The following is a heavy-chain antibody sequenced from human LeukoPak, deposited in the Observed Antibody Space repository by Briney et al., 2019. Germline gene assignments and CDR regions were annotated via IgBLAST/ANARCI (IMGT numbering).Heavy chain of an antibody. V-gene: IGHV3-33*01. D-gene: IGHD5-24*01. CDR3: AGDPGDGYNLGAFDI. Sequence: PGGSLRLSCAASGFTFSSYGMHWVRQAPGKGLEWVAVIWYDGSNKYYADSVKGRFTISRDNSKNTLYLQMNSLRAEDTAVYYCAGDPGDGYNLGAFDIWGQGTMVTVSS. CDR2: IWYDGSNK. CDR1: GFTFSSYG. J-gene: IGHJ3*02.